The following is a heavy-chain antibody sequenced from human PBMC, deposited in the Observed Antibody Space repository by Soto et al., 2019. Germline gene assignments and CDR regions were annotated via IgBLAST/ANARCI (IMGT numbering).Heavy chain of an antibody. J-gene: IGHJ6*02. V-gene: IGHV1-69*01. CDR3: ARHNWNYARYYYGMDV. CDR2: IIPIFGTA. D-gene: IGHD1-7*01. Sequence: QVQLVQSGAEVKKSGSSVKVSCKASGGTFSSYAISWVRQAPGQGLEWMGGIIPIFGTANYAQKFQGRVTITADESTSTAYMELSSLRSEDTAVYYCARHNWNYARYYYGMDVWGQGTTVTVSS. CDR1: GGTFSSYA.